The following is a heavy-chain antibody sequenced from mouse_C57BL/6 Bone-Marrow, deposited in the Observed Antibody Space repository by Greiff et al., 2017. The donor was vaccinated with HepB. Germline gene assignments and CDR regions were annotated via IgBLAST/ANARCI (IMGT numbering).Heavy chain of an antibody. J-gene: IGHJ2*01. CDR3: QRGYYFDY. Sequence: VQLQQPGAELVMPGASVKLSCKASGYTFTSYWMHWVKQRPGQGLEWIGEIDPSDSYTNYNQKFKGKSTLTVDKSSSTAYMQLSSLTSEDSAVYYCQRGYYFDYWGHGTTLTVSS. CDR1: GYTFTSYW. CDR2: IDPSDSYT. V-gene: IGHV1-69*01.